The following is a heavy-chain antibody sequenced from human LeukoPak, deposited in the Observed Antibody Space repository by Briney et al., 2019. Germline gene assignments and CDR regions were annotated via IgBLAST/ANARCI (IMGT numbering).Heavy chain of an antibody. CDR1: GFTFSNAW. CDR2: IKSKTDGGTT. J-gene: IGHJ4*02. D-gene: IGHD1-26*01. V-gene: IGHV3-15*01. Sequence: PGGSLRLSCAASGFTFSNAWMSWVRQAPGKGLEWVGRIKSKTDGGTTDYAAPVKGRFTISRDGSKNTLYLQMNSLKTEDTAVYYCTTGLMVGATMNDYWGQGTLVTVSS. CDR3: TTGLMVGATMNDY.